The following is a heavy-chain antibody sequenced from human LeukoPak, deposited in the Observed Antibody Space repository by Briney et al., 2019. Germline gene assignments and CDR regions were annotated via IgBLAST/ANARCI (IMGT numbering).Heavy chain of an antibody. Sequence: PGGSLRLSCAASGFTFSSYEMTWVRQAPGQGLEWISYISSSGKTIYYADSVKGRFTISRDNAKNSLSLQMNSLRDEDTAVYYCVLGSPFDYWGQGTLVTVSS. D-gene: IGHD3-10*01. V-gene: IGHV3-48*03. CDR2: ISSSGKTI. CDR1: GFTFSSYE. CDR3: VLGSPFDY. J-gene: IGHJ4*02.